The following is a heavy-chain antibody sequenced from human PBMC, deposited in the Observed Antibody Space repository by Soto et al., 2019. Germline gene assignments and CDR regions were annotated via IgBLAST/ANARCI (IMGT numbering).Heavy chain of an antibody. J-gene: IGHJ4*02. CDR2: IWYDGSNK. CDR1: GFTFSSYG. D-gene: IGHD3-10*01. V-gene: IGHV3-33*01. Sequence: QVQLVESGGGVVQPGRSLRLSCAASGFTFSSYGMRWVRQAPGKGLEWVAVIWYDGSNKYYADSVKGRFTISRDNSKNTLYLQMNSLRAEDTAVYYCARGFASLGIDYWGQGTLVTVSS. CDR3: ARGFASLGIDY.